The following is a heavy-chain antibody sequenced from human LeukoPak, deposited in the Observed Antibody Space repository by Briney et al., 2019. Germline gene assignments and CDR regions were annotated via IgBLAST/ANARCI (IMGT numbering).Heavy chain of an antibody. CDR2: ISKNSDDI. J-gene: IGHJ4*02. Sequence: GGPLRLSCVASGFTFSIYSMNWVRQAPGKGLEWVSYISKNSDDIYNADSVRGRFTISRDNAKNSLYLQMNILRAEDTAVYYCARVRPGYYCDYWGQGILVTVSS. CDR3: ARVRPGYYCDY. CDR1: GFTFSIYS. V-gene: IGHV3-21*05.